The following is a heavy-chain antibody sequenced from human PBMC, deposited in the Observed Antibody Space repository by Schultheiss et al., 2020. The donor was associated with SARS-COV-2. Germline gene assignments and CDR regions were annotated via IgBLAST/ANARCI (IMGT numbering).Heavy chain of an antibody. CDR2: ISGSGGST. CDR3: AKDLYWHIVVVTNMDV. D-gene: IGHD2-21*02. V-gene: IGHV3-23*01. J-gene: IGHJ6*03. Sequence: GGSLRLSCAASGFTFSSYAMSWVRQAPGKGLEWVSAISGSGGSTYYADSVKGRFTISRDNSKNTLYLQMNSLRAEDTAVYYCAKDLYWHIVVVTNMDVWGKGTTVTVSS. CDR1: GFTFSSYA.